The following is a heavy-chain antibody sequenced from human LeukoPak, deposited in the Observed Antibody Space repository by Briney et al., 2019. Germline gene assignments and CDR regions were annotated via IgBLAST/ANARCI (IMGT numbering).Heavy chain of an antibody. CDR1: GFTFSSFT. Sequence: GGSLRLSCAASGFTFSSFTMNWVRQAPGTGLEWISFISHGSETMSYADSVQGRFTISRDNAKNPLFLQVNSLRVEDTAVYFCVRDLDWAFDYWGQGVLVTVSS. D-gene: IGHD3-9*01. CDR2: ISHGSETM. CDR3: VRDLDWAFDY. J-gene: IGHJ4*02. V-gene: IGHV3-48*01.